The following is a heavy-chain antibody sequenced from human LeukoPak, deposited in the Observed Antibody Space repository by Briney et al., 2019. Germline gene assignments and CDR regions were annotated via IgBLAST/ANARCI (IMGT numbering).Heavy chain of an antibody. CDR2: ISYDGSNK. CDR1: GFTFSSYA. D-gene: IGHD2-21*02. CDR3: TTDWCGGDCYSGY. V-gene: IGHV3-30-3*01. Sequence: GGSLRLSCAASGFTFSSYAMHWVRQAPGKGLEWVAVISYDGSNKYYADSVKGRFTISRDNSKNTLYLQMNSLRAEDTAVYYCTTDWCGGDCYSGYWGQGTLVTVSS. J-gene: IGHJ4*02.